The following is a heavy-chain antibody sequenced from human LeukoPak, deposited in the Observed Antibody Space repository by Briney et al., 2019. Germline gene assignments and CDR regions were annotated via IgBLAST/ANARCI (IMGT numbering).Heavy chain of an antibody. CDR3: ARDKSGIYSYGYGL. Sequence: PGGSLRLSCAASGFTFSNYAMHWVRQAPGKGLEWVAVISYDGSNKYYADSVKGRFTISRDNSKNTLYLQMNSLRAEDTAVYYCARDKSGIYSYGYGLWGQGTLVTVSS. CDR2: ISYDGSNK. V-gene: IGHV3-30-3*01. J-gene: IGHJ4*02. CDR1: GFTFSNYA. D-gene: IGHD5-18*01.